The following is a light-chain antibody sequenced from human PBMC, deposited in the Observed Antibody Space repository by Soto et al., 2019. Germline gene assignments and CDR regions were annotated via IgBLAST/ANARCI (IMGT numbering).Light chain of an antibody. CDR3: QQSYVART. CDR2: AAS. CDR1: QSISNY. J-gene: IGKJ1*01. V-gene: IGKV1-39*01. Sequence: DIQMTQSPSSLSASVGDRVTITCRATQSISNYVHWYQQKPGKVPKLLIYAASSLSSGVPSRFSGSGSGTDFTLTISSLQPEDSATYYCQQSYVARTFGQGTKA.